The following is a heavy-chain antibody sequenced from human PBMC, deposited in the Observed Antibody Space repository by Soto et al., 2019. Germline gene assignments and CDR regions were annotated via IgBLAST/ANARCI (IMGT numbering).Heavy chain of an antibody. D-gene: IGHD6-19*01. J-gene: IGHJ4*02. CDR3: ASSGQWLDDY. CDR1: GFTFSSYS. Sequence: EVQLVESGGGLVQPGGSQRLSCAASGFTFSSYSMNWVRQAPGKGLEWVSYISSSSSTIYYADSVKGRFTISRDNAKNSLYLQMNSLRAEDTAVYYCASSGQWLDDYWGQGTLVTVSS. V-gene: IGHV3-48*01. CDR2: ISSSSSTI.